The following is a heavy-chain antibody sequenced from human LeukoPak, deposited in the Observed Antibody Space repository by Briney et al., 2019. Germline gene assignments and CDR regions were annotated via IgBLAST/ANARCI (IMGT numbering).Heavy chain of an antibody. CDR3: ARYYDSGNNWFDP. D-gene: IGHD3-10*01. Sequence: GGSLRLSCAASGFTFSSYSMNWVRQAPGKGLEWVSYISSSSSTIYYADSVKGRFTISRDNAKNSLYLQMNSLRAEDTAVYYCARYYDSGNNWFDPWGQGTLVTVSS. CDR2: ISSSSSTI. J-gene: IGHJ5*02. CDR1: GFTFSSYS. V-gene: IGHV3-48*04.